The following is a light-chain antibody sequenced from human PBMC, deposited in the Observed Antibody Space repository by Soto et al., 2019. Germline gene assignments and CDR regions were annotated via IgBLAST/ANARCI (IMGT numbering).Light chain of an antibody. Sequence: QSVLTQPPSVSGAPGERVAISCTGSSSNVGAGYDVHWYQQLPGTAPKLLIYNNNNRPSGVPDRFSGSRSGTSASLAITGLQADDEADYHCQSYHSSLGGVVFGGGTKLTVL. J-gene: IGLJ3*02. CDR3: QSYHSSLGGVV. CDR2: NNN. CDR1: SSNVGAGYD. V-gene: IGLV1-40*01.